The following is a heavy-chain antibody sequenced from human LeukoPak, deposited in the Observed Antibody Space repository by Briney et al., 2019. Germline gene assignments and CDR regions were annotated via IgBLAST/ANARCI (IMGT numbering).Heavy chain of an antibody. V-gene: IGHV3-7*01. CDR1: GFTFSSYW. CDR3: ARAPMVRGVIITFFFDY. J-gene: IGHJ4*02. Sequence: GGSLRLSCAASGFTFSSYWMSWVRQAPGKGLEWVANIKQDGSEKYYVDSVKGRFTISRDNAKNSLYLQMNSLRAEDTAVYYCARAPMVRGVIITFFFDYWGQGTLVTVSS. D-gene: IGHD3-10*01. CDR2: IKQDGSEK.